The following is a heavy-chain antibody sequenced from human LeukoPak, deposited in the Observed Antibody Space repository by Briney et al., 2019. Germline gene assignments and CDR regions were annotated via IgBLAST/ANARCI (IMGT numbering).Heavy chain of an antibody. J-gene: IGHJ4*02. CDR1: GGSISRSFFY. CDR3: ARLYTNSATCDY. CDR2: IYHSGNT. Sequence: SEALSLTCNVSGGSISRSFFYWGWIRQPPGKGLEWIGSIYHSGNTYYNPSLKSRITISVDTAKDQFSLNLSSVTAADTAVYFCARLYTNSATCDYWGQGTLVTVSS. D-gene: IGHD2-2*02. V-gene: IGHV4-39*01.